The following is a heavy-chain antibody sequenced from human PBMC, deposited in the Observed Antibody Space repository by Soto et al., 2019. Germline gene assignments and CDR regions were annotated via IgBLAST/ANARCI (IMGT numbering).Heavy chain of an antibody. CDR3: ARSPSTTYDLRYSDWSTSGWDCFDT. D-gene: IGHD3-9*01. CDR2: ISAYNGNT. CDR1: GYTFTSYG. V-gene: IGHV1-18*01. Sequence: ASVKVSCKASGYTFTSYGISWVRQAPGQGLEWMGWISAYNGNTNYAQKLQGRVTMTTDTSTSTAYMELRSLRSDDTAVYYCARSPSTTYDLRYSDWSTSGWDCFDTWGQGTLVTVSS. J-gene: IGHJ5*02.